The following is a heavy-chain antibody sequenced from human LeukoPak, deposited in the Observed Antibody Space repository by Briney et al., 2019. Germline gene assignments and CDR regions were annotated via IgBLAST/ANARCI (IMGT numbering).Heavy chain of an antibody. CDR2: INPNSGGT. CDR1: GYTFTGYY. Sequence: APVKVSCKASGYTFTGYYMHWVRQAPGQGLEWMGWINPNSGGTNYAQKFQGRVTMTRDTSISTAYMELSRLRSDDTAVYYCARAYYDILTGYWGWGQGTLVTVSS. J-gene: IGHJ4*02. D-gene: IGHD3-9*01. V-gene: IGHV1-2*02. CDR3: ARAYYDILTGYWG.